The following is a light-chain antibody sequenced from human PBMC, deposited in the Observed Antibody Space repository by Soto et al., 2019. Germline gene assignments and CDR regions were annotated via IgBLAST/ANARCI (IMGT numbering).Light chain of an antibody. V-gene: IGLV2-14*03. Sequence: QSALTQPASVSGSPGQSITISCTGTSSDVGGYDSVSWYQHPPGKAPKLMIYHVSNRPPGVSNRFSGSKSGNTASLTISGLQAEDEADYYCSSYTNSDTLRVFGGGTKVTVL. J-gene: IGLJ3*02. CDR3: SSYTNSDTLRV. CDR1: SSDVGGYDS. CDR2: HVS.